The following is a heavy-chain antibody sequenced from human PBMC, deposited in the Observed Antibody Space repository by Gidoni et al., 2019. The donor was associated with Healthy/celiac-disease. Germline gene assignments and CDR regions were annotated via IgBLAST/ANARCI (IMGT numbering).Heavy chain of an antibody. Sequence: QVQLVEPGGGVVQPGRSLSPSCQAPGFFFSNYAMHWVRQAPGKGLEWVAVISYDGSNKYYAGSVKGRFTISRDNSKNTLYLQMISLRAEDTAVYYCARGWGGSYCFDYWGQGTLVTVSS. CDR2: ISYDGSNK. J-gene: IGHJ4*02. V-gene: IGHV3-30*04. D-gene: IGHD1-26*01. CDR1: GFFFSNYA. CDR3: ARGWGGSYCFDY.